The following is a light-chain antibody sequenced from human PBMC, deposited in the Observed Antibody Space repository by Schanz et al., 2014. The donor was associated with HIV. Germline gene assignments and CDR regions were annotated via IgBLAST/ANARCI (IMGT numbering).Light chain of an antibody. CDR1: RNDVGTYNL. J-gene: IGLJ3*02. CDR3: SSYTTTNTWL. CDR2: DVT. V-gene: IGLV2-14*02. Sequence: QSALTQPASVSGSPGQSITISCTGTRNDVGTYNLVSWYQKHPGEAPRLIIYDVTSRPSGISSRFSGSKSGNTASLTISALQAEDEADYYCSSYTTTNTWLFGGGTKLTVL.